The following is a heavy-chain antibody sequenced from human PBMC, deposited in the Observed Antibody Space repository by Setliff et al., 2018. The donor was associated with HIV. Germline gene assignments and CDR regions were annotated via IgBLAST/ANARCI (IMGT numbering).Heavy chain of an antibody. CDR2: MHQSGRT. CDR3: ARGQGCGGGCHYAFEM. Sequence: SETLSLTCAVSTYFSSSGYYWAWIRQSPGKGLEWIGSMHQSGRTQYNPSLKSRVTISGDTSKSQFSLNLSSVTAADTAVYYCARGQGCGGGCHYAFEMWGQGTMGTVSS. CDR1: TYFSSSGYY. D-gene: IGHD2-21*02. J-gene: IGHJ3*02. V-gene: IGHV4-38-2*01.